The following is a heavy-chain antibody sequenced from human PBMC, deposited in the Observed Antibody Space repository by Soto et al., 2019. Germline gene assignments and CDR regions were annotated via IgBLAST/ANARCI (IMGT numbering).Heavy chain of an antibody. Sequence: SDTLSLTCTVSGGSISSYYWSWIRQPPGKGLEWIGYIYYSGSTNYNPSLKSRVTISVDTSKNQFSLKLSSVTAADTAVYYCARRYGGNFDYWGQGTLVTVS. J-gene: IGHJ4*02. CDR3: ARRYGGNFDY. CDR2: IYYSGST. V-gene: IGHV4-59*07. CDR1: GGSISSYY. D-gene: IGHD3-16*01.